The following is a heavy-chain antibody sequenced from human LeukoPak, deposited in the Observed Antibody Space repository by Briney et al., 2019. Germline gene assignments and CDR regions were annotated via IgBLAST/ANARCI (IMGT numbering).Heavy chain of an antibody. Sequence: SETLSLTCTVSGGSISTSNYYWGWIRQPPGKGLEWIGNIFYSGSTYYSPSLRSRVTISLDTSRNQFSLKLNSVTAADTAVYYCARVRIAAAGPGYNWFDPWGQGTLVTVSS. D-gene: IGHD6-13*01. CDR2: IFYSGST. J-gene: IGHJ5*02. V-gene: IGHV4-39*07. CDR3: ARVRIAAAGPGYNWFDP. CDR1: GGSISTSNYY.